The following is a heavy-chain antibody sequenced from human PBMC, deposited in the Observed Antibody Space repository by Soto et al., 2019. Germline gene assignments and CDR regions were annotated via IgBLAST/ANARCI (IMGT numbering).Heavy chain of an antibody. CDR3: TRRGAARPWL. D-gene: IGHD6-6*01. V-gene: IGHV4-34*01. CDR1: GESLSNYY. CDR2: ITHSGST. Sequence: SETLSLTCAVYGESLSNYYWSWIRQPPGKGLEWIGEITHSGSTNYNPSLESRVTISADTSKNQFSMKMRSVTAADTAVYYCTRRGAARPWLWGQGTPVTVSS. J-gene: IGHJ4*02.